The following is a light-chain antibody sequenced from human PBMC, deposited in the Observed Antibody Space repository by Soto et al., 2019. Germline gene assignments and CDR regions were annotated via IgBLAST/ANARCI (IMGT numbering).Light chain of an antibody. CDR2: KAS. J-gene: IGKJ1*01. V-gene: IGKV1-5*03. CDR3: QHYNSYSEA. CDR1: QSINNW. Sequence: DIQMTQSPSTLSASVGDRVTITCRASQSINNWLAWYQQKPGKAPKLLIYKASTLKSGVPSRFSGSGSGTEFTLTISSLQPDDGATYDGQHYNSYSEAFGQGTKVDIK.